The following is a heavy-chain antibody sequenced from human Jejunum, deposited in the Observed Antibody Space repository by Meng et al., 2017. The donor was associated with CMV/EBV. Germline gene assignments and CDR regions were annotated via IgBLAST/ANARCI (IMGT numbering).Heavy chain of an antibody. V-gene: IGHV3-13*01. CDR3: ATDYRRGAGPN. D-gene: IGHD6-13*01. CDR2: LGTPGDT. J-gene: IGHJ4*02. CDR1: GFTFSRHD. Sequence: CAASGFTFSRHDMFWVRQPSGKGLEWVSLLGTPGDTYFPGSVKGRFTVSRENAEKSLYLQMNSLRAADTAVYYCATDYRRGAGPNWGQGTLVTVSS.